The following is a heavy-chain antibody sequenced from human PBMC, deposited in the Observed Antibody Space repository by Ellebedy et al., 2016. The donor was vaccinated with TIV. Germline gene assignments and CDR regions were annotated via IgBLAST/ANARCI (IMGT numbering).Heavy chain of an antibody. J-gene: IGHJ4*02. CDR1: GYDFTSYG. Sequence: ASVKVSXXASGYDFTSYGINWVRQATGQGLEWVGWMNSNSGDTGYAQKFQGRVTMTMKTSVSTAYMELNSLTSKDTAVYYCAREIFGSGSYPLDYWGQGTPVTVSS. CDR2: MNSNSGDT. D-gene: IGHD3-10*01. V-gene: IGHV1-8*01. CDR3: AREIFGSGSYPLDY.